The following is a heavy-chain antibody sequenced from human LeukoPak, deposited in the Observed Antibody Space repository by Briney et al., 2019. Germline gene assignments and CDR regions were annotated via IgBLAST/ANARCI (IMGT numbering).Heavy chain of an antibody. CDR3: ARRGRGIAAAGTIYFDY. CDR1: GGSISSSSCY. D-gene: IGHD6-13*01. J-gene: IGHJ4*02. Sequence: SETLSPTCTVSGGSISSSSCYWGWIRQPPGKGLEWIGSIYYSGSTYYNPSLKSRVTISVDTSKNQFSLKLSSVTAADTAVYYCARRGRGIAAAGTIYFDYWGQGTLVTVSS. CDR2: IYYSGST. V-gene: IGHV4-39*01.